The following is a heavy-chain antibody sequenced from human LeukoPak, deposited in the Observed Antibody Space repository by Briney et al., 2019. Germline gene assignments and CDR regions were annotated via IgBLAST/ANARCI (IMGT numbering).Heavy chain of an antibody. CDR3: ARAAMIVVVNHSYYFDY. CDR2: ISSSSSYI. D-gene: IGHD3-22*01. V-gene: IGHV3-21*01. J-gene: IGHJ4*02. CDR1: GFTFSSYS. Sequence: GGSLRLSCAASGFTFSSYSMNWVRQAPGKGLEWVSSISSSSSYIYYADSVKGRFTIYRDNAKNSLYLQMNSLRAEDTAVYYCARAAMIVVVNHSYYFDYWGQGTLVTVSS.